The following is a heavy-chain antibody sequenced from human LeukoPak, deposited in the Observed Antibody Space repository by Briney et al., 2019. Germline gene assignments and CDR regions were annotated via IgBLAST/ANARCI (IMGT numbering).Heavy chain of an antibody. D-gene: IGHD5-24*01. CDR1: GFTFSSYS. Sequence: GGSLRLSCAASGFTFSSYSMNWVRQAPGKGLEWVSSISSSSSYIYYADSVKGRFTIPRDNAKNSLYLQMNSLRAEDSAVYYCARDEYGYNYKAYWGQGTLVTVSS. CDR3: ARDEYGYNYKAY. J-gene: IGHJ4*02. CDR2: ISSSSSYI. V-gene: IGHV3-21*01.